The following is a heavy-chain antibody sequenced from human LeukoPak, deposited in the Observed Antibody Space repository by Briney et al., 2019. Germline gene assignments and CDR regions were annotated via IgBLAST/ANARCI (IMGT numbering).Heavy chain of an antibody. CDR3: ARGRGLDV. CDR1: GFIVSSNY. Sequence: PGGSLRLSCVASGFIVSSNYMNWVRQAPGKGLEWVSAFYSGGYPSYADSVKGRFTISRDNSKNTLYLQMNSLRADDTAVYFCARGRGLDVWGQGTTVTVSS. J-gene: IGHJ6*02. V-gene: IGHV3-53*01. CDR2: FYSGGYP. D-gene: IGHD2-15*01.